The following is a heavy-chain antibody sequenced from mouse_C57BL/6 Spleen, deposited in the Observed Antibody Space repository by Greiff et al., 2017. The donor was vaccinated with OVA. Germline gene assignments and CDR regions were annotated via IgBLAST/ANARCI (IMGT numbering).Heavy chain of an antibody. CDR3: ARFLYYGSSYGYFDV. Sequence: VQLKESGGGLVKPGGSLKLSCAASGFTFSDYGMHWVRQAPEKGLEWVAYISSGSSTIYYADTVKGRFTISRDNAKNTLFLQMTSLRSEDTAMYYCARFLYYGSSYGYFDVWGTGTTVTVSS. J-gene: IGHJ1*03. CDR1: GFTFSDYG. D-gene: IGHD1-1*01. V-gene: IGHV5-17*01. CDR2: ISSGSSTI.